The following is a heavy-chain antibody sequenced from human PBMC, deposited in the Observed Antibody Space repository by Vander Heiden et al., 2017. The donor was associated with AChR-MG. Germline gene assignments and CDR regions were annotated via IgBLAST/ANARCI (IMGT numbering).Heavy chain of an antibody. Sequence: QVQRVESGGGVVQPGRSLSVSCVASGFTFSSYPMHWVRQAPGKGLEWVAVISSDGSDKYYTDSLKGRFTISRDNSKNTLYLQIKSLRVEDTAVYYCAKDPLSSGWSDMDVWGQGTTVTVSS. CDR1: GFTFSSYP. CDR2: ISSDGSDK. J-gene: IGHJ6*02. V-gene: IGHV3-30-3*01. D-gene: IGHD3-22*01. CDR3: AKDPLSSGWSDMDV.